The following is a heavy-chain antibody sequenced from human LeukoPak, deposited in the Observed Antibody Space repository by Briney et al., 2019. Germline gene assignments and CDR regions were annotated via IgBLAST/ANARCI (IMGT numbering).Heavy chain of an antibody. CDR1: GFTFSSYW. D-gene: IGHD6-6*01. V-gene: IGHV3-7*01. CDR2: IKQDGSEK. Sequence: TGGSLRLSCVASGFTFSSYWMSWVRQAPGKGLEWVANIKQDGSEKYYVDSVKGRFTISRDNAKNSLYLQMSSLRAEDTAVYYCARVLVQSYYYYYYYMDVWGKGTTVTVSS. CDR3: ARVLVQSYYYYYYYMDV. J-gene: IGHJ6*03.